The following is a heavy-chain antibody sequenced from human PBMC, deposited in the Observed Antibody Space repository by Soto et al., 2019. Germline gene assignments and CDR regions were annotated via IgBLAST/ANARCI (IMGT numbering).Heavy chain of an antibody. Sequence: ASVHVSCKASGYTFTKYAMHWVRQAPGQRLEWMGWINTGNGNTKYSQKFQGRVTITRDTSASTAYMELSSLRSEDTAVYYCARAGDDCSTTNCYLIDYWGQGTLVTVSS. CDR3: ARAGDDCSTTNCYLIDY. CDR1: GYTFTKYA. D-gene: IGHD2-2*01. CDR2: INTGNGNT. V-gene: IGHV1-3*04. J-gene: IGHJ4*02.